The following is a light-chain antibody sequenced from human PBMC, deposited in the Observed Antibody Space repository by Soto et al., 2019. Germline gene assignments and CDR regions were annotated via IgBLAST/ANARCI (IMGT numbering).Light chain of an antibody. CDR2: DAS. CDR3: QQYISYSLT. Sequence: DIQMTQSPSSLSASVGDRVTITCRASQSISSYLNWYQQKPGKAPKLLIYDASNLESGVPSRFSGSGSGTEFTLTVSSLQPDDFATYYCQQYISYSLTFGGGTKVDIK. CDR1: QSISSY. J-gene: IGKJ4*01. V-gene: IGKV1-5*01.